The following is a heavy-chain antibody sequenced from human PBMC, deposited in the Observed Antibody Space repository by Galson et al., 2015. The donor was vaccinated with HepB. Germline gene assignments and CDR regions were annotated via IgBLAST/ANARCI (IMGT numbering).Heavy chain of an antibody. CDR3: ARVGYSSGWYGGMDV. D-gene: IGHD6-19*01. CDR2: ISSSGSTI. J-gene: IGHJ6*02. CDR1: GFTFSSYE. Sequence: SLRLSCAASGFTFSSYEMNWVRQAPGKGLEWVSYISSSGSTIYYADSEKGRFTISRDNAKNSLYLQMNSLRAEDTAVYYCARVGYSSGWYGGMDVWGQGTTVTVSS. V-gene: IGHV3-48*03.